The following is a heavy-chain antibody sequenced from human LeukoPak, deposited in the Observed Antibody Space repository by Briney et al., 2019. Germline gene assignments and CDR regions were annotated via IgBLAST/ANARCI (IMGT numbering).Heavy chain of an antibody. J-gene: IGHJ5*02. V-gene: IGHV3-73*01. CDR3: AKDPVKMVRGITNNWFDP. D-gene: IGHD3-10*01. CDR1: GFTFSVSA. CDR2: IRTRTNRYAT. Sequence: GGSLRLSCAASGFTFSVSAIHWVRQASGKGLEWVGRIRTRTNRYATAYAAAVKGRFTVSRDDSKNTAYLQMNSLKTEDTAVYYCAKDPVKMVRGITNNWFDPWGQGTLVTVSS.